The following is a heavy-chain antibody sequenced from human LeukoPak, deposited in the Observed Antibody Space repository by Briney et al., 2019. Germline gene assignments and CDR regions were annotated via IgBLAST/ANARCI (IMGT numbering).Heavy chain of an antibody. V-gene: IGHV3-9*01. J-gene: IGHJ4*02. CDR3: AKGWGTGV. CDR1: GFTFDDYA. Sequence: GGSLRLSCAASGFTFDDYAMHWVRQAPGKGLEWVSGISWNSGSIGYADSVKGRFTISRDNAKNSLYLQMNSLRAEDTALYYCAKGWGTGVWGQGTLVTVSS. D-gene: IGHD2-8*02. CDR2: ISWNSGSI.